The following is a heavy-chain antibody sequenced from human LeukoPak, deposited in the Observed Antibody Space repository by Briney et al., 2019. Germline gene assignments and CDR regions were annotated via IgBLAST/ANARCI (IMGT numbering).Heavy chain of an antibody. Sequence: ASVKVSCKASGYTFTSYYMHWVRQAPGQGLEWMGIINPSGGSTSYAQKFQGRVTMTEDTSTDTAYMELSSLRSEDTAVYYCATLQPTRLIVVVSYFDYWGQGTLVTVSS. J-gene: IGHJ4*02. CDR3: ATLQPTRLIVVVSYFDY. CDR1: GYTFTSYY. D-gene: IGHD3-22*01. CDR2: INPSGGST. V-gene: IGHV1-46*01.